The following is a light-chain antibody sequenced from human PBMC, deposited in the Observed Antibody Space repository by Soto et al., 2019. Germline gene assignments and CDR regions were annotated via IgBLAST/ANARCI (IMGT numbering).Light chain of an antibody. V-gene: IGKV3-11*01. J-gene: IGKJ4*01. CDR1: QSVGSY. CDR2: DAS. Sequence: EIVLTQSPATLSLSPGERATLSCRASQSVGSYLAWYQQKPGQAPRLLIYDASNRAAGIPARFSGSGSGTDFTLTISSLEPEDFAVYYCQQHGNSLPFGGGTKVEIK. CDR3: QQHGNSLP.